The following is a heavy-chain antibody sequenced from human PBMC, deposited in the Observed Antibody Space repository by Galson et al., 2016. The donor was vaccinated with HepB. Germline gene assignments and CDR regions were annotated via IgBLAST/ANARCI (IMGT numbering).Heavy chain of an antibody. CDR1: RFNFSSFA. CDR2: ISYTGSKE. J-gene: IGHJ4*02. V-gene: IGHV3-30-3*01. Sequence: SLRLSCAASRFNFSSFAMHWVRQAPGKGLEWVAEISYTGSKEKYADSAKGRFTIFRDNSKNTLYLQMTSLRADDTAVYYCARPIHSILSVTGQRDGDYWGQGTLVTVSS. D-gene: IGHD6-19*01. CDR3: ARPIHSILSVTGQRDGDY.